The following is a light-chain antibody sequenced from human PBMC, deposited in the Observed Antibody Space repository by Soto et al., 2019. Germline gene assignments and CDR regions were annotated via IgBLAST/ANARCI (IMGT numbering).Light chain of an antibody. CDR2: GAS. CDR3: QQSNNWPYT. Sequence: EIVMTHSPATLSVSPGDRATLSCRASQTVRDNLAWYQQKPGQAPSLLIYGASTRATGIPARFSGSGSGTEFTLTIDSLQSEDFALYFCQQSNNWPYTFGQGTKLEIK. V-gene: IGKV3-15*01. CDR1: QTVRDN. J-gene: IGKJ2*01.